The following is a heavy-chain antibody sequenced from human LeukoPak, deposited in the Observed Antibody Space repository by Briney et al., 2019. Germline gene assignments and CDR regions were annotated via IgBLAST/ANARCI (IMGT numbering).Heavy chain of an antibody. CDR3: ARDSSGYYYVLQH. CDR2: ISAYNGNT. Sequence: ASVKVSCKASGYTFTSYGISWVRQAPGQGLEWMGWISAYNGNTNYAQKLQGRVTMTTDTSTSTAYMELSRLRSDDTAVYYCARDSSGYYYVLQHWGQGTLVTVSS. CDR1: GYTFTSYG. D-gene: IGHD3-22*01. J-gene: IGHJ1*01. V-gene: IGHV1-18*01.